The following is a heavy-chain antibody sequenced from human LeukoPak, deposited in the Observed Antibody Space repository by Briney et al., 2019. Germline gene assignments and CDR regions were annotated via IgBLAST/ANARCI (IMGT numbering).Heavy chain of an antibody. V-gene: IGHV3-23*01. CDR1: GFTFSSYA. J-gene: IGHJ4*02. CDR3: AKDHVVVVTAIRHGYFDY. Sequence: GGSLRLSCAASGFTFSSYAMSWVRQAPGKGLEWVSAISGSGGSTYYADSVKGRFTISRDNSKNTLYLQMNSLRAEDTAVYYCAKDHVVVVTAIRHGYFDYWGQGTRVTVSS. CDR2: ISGSGGST. D-gene: IGHD2-21*02.